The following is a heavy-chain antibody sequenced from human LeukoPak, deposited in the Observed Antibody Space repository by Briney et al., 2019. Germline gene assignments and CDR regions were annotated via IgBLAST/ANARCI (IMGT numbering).Heavy chain of an antibody. CDR1: GFTDSNNS. V-gene: IGHV3-23*01. Sequence: GGSLSLSCAASGFTDSNNSMSWVRQAPGKGLEWVSAFSGRGGSTYYADSVKGRFTISRDNSKNTLYLQMNSLRAEDTAVYYCAKDFRYSSSWFSYYFDYWGQGTLVTVSS. D-gene: IGHD6-13*01. CDR2: FSGRGGST. CDR3: AKDFRYSSSWFSYYFDY. J-gene: IGHJ4*02.